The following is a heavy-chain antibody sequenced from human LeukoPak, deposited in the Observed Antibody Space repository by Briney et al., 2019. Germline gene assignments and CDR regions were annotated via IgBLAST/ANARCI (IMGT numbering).Heavy chain of an antibody. D-gene: IGHD2/OR15-2a*01. CDR1: GFTFVNAW. Sequence: GGSLRLSCAASGFTFVNAWMTWIRQAPGKGLEWVGRMESSPAGGRVDYAAPVKGRFTISRDDSRSTLYLQLNNLGAEDTAVYYCTTLAFDVHYWGRGTLITVSS. CDR3: TTLAFDVHY. J-gene: IGHJ4*02. CDR2: MESSPAGGRV. V-gene: IGHV3-15*04.